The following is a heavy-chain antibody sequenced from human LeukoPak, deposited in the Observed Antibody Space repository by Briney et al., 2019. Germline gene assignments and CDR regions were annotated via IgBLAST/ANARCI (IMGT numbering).Heavy chain of an antibody. D-gene: IGHD3-16*02. CDR1: GYTFTSYD. J-gene: IGHJ3*02. CDR2: MNPNSGNT. V-gene: IGHV1-8*01. CDR3: ARDRNRGAFDI. Sequence: GASVKVSCKASGYTFTSYDINWVRQATGQGLEWMGWMNPNSGNTGYAQKFQGRVTMTRNTSISTAYMELRSLRSDDTAVYYCARDRNRGAFDIWGQGTMVTVSS.